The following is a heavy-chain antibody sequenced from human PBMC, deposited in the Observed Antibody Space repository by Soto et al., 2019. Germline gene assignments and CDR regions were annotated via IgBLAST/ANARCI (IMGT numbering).Heavy chain of an antibody. V-gene: IGHV3-23*01. CDR3: ARTRTAFYRYYFDS. D-gene: IGHD2-21*02. Sequence: PGGSLRLSCSTSGFTLKDCAISWVRQSPGKGLEWVSGISGSGGATYYTDSVEGRFTISKDFSKNTVSLQMTGLRVDDTAVYYCARTRTAFYRYYFDSWGQGALVTVSS. CDR1: GFTLKDCA. J-gene: IGHJ4*02. CDR2: ISGSGGAT.